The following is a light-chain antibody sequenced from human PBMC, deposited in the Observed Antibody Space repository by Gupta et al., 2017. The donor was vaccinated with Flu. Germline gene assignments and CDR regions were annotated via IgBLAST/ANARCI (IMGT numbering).Light chain of an antibody. V-gene: IGKV3-11*01. Sequence: SPVTLSMSPGESATLSCRASQSVSNSLAWYQQKPGQAPRLLIYDISHRATGVSARFSGSGYGTDFTLTISSLEPDDFAVYYCQQRSNWPTFGQGTKVEMK. J-gene: IGKJ1*01. CDR2: DIS. CDR1: QSVSNS. CDR3: QQRSNWPT.